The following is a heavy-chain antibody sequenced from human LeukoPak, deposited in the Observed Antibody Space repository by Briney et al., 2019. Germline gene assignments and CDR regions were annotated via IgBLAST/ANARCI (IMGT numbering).Heavy chain of an antibody. D-gene: IGHD2-15*01. Sequence: GGSLRLSCAASGFTFSSYAMHWARQAPGKGLEWVAVISYDGSNKYYADSVKGRFTISRDNSKNTLYLQMNSLRAEDTAVYYCARDPRVAARGYMDVWGKGTTVTVSS. CDR2: ISYDGSNK. J-gene: IGHJ6*03. V-gene: IGHV3-30*04. CDR3: ARDPRVAARGYMDV. CDR1: GFTFSSYA.